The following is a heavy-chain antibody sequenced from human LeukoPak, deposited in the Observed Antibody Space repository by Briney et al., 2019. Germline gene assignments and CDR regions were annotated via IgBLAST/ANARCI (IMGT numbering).Heavy chain of an antibody. D-gene: IGHD3-22*01. CDR2: ISGSGGST. CDR3: ARGAYYFDSSGYYYGNY. Sequence: GGSLRLSCAASGFTFSSYAMSWVRQAPGKGLEWVSAISGSGGSTYYADSVKGRFTISRDNAKNSLYLHMNSLRAEDTAVYYCARGAYYFDSSGYYYGNYWGQGTLVTVSS. V-gene: IGHV3-23*01. J-gene: IGHJ4*02. CDR1: GFTFSSYA.